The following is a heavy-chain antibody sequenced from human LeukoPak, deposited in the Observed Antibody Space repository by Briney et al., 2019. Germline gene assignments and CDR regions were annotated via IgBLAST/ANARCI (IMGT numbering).Heavy chain of an antibody. J-gene: IGHJ4*02. CDR1: GLTVGFKC. Sequence: GGSLRLSCAASGLTVGFKCMSWVRQAPGKGLEWVSIIYSGGSSYYADSVKGRFTVSRDTSKNTLYLQMNSLRAEDTAVYYCATRPDGNHVPYFDYWGQGTLVTVSS. CDR2: IYSGGSS. CDR3: ATRPDGNHVPYFDY. D-gene: IGHD5-24*01. V-gene: IGHV3-66*01.